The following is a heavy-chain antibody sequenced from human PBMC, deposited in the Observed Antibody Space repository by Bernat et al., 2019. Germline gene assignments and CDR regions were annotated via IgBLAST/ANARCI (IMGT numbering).Heavy chain of an antibody. CDR2: ISSDGGTK. D-gene: IGHD1-7*01. J-gene: IGHJ4*02. V-gene: IGHV3-30*18. CDR1: GFTFSSYG. CDR3: AKEKGVNYMPLDY. Sequence: QVQLVESGGGVVQPGRSLRLSCAASGFTFSSYGMQWVRQAPGKGLEWVAVISSDGGTKHYADSLNGRFTVYRDNSKNTLYVQMNSLRAEDTAVYYCAKEKGVNYMPLDYWGQGTLVTVSS.